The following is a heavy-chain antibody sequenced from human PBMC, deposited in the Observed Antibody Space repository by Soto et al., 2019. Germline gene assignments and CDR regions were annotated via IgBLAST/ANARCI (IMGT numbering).Heavy chain of an antibody. CDR2: IDYSGTT. D-gene: IGHD3-3*01. V-gene: IGHV4-30-4*01. CDR3: ASFGVASMNWFDP. Sequence: QLQLQESGPGLVKPSQTLSLTCSVSGVSISSVDYYWTWIRQSPGKGLEWIGCIDYSGTTYYNPSRNSRVTISGDTSRNQFSLKLTSVAAADTAKYYCASFGVASMNWFDPWGQGTLVTVSS. CDR1: GVSISSVDYY. J-gene: IGHJ5*02.